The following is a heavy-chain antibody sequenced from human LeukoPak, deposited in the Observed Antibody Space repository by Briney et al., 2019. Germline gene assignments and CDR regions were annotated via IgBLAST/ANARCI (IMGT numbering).Heavy chain of an antibody. V-gene: IGHV4-59*02. CDR3: VRDWEGFNFDI. CDR2: IHNTGST. CDR1: GGSVRSYY. D-gene: IGHD1-26*01. Sequence: KPSETLSLTCTVSGGSVRSYYWSWIRQPPGEGLGWIAYIHNTGSTNYNPFLKSGVTISLDTSKSEFSLKLTSVTAADTAVYYCVRDWEGFNFDIWGQGTMVTVSS. J-gene: IGHJ3*02.